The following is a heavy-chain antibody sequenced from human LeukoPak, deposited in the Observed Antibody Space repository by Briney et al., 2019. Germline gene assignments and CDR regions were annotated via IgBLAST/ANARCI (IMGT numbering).Heavy chain of an antibody. Sequence: SETLSLTCTVSGDSIGNSYYSWVRQPPGEGLEWIGYIYYGGNTNYNPSLMSRVTISVDTSKKEISLRLNSVTAADTAVYYCARQNYDILTGPNWFDPWGQGILVTVSS. CDR3: ARQNYDILTGPNWFDP. J-gene: IGHJ5*02. D-gene: IGHD3-9*01. CDR2: IYYGGNT. V-gene: IGHV4-59*08. CDR1: GDSIGNSY.